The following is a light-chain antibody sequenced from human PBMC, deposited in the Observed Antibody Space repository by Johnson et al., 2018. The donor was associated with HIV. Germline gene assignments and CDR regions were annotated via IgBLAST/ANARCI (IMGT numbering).Light chain of an antibody. CDR2: END. Sequence: QSVLTQSPSVSAAPGQKVTISCSGSTSTIGNNYVSWYQVLPGTAPKLLIYENDKRPSGIPDRFSGSKSGTSATLGITGLQTGDEADYYCGTWETSLSAGGVCVTGTKVTVL. CDR3: GTWETSLSAGGV. V-gene: IGLV1-51*02. J-gene: IGLJ1*01. CDR1: TSTIGNNY.